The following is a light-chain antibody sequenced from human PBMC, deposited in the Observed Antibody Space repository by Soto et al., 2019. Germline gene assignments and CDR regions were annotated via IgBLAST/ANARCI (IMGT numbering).Light chain of an antibody. V-gene: IGKV3-15*01. Sequence: EIVMTQSPATLSVSPGERATHSCRASQSVSSNLAWYQQKPGQAPRLLIYGASTRATGIPARFSGSGSGTEFTLTISILQSEDFAVYYCQQYNNWPPYTFGQGTKLEIK. CDR1: QSVSSN. J-gene: IGKJ2*01. CDR2: GAS. CDR3: QQYNNWPPYT.